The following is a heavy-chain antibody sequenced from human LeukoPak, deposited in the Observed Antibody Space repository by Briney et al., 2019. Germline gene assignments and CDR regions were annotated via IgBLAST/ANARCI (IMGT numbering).Heavy chain of an antibody. V-gene: IGHV3-30*02. CDR1: GFTFNNYG. D-gene: IGHD3-10*01. J-gene: IGHJ6*02. CDR2: IRYDGGNK. Sequence: PGGSLRLSCAASGFTFNNYGMHWVRQAPGKGLEWVAFIRYDGGNKYHADSVKGRFTISRDNSKNTLYLQMNSLRAEDTAVCYCARDRVLWLYGDYGMDVWGQGTTVTVSS. CDR3: ARDRVLWLYGDYGMDV.